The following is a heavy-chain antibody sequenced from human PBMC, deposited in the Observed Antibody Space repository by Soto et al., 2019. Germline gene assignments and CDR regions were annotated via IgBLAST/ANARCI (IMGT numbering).Heavy chain of an antibody. CDR1: GFTFGTYA. D-gene: IGHD3-10*01. J-gene: IGHJ4*02. CDR3: AESAKNGGFDY. CDR2: ISGSGGST. V-gene: IGHV3-23*01. Sequence: GGSLRLSCAASGFTFGTYAMSWVRQAPGKGLEWVSAISGSGGSTYYADSVKGRFTISRDNSKNTLYLQMNSLRAEDTAVYYCAESAKNGGFDYWGQGTLVTVSS.